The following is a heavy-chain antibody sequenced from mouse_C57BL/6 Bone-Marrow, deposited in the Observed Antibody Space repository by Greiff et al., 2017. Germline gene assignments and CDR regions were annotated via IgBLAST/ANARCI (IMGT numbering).Heavy chain of an antibody. CDR3: ARPYYSNYWYFDV. D-gene: IGHD2-5*01. Sequence: QVQLQQSGAELVKPGASVKMSCKASGYTFTSYWITWVKQRPGQGLEWIGDIYPGSGSTNYNEKFKSKATLTVDTSSSTAYMQISSLTSEDSAVYYCARPYYSNYWYFDVWGTGTTVTGSS. J-gene: IGHJ1*03. CDR2: IYPGSGST. CDR1: GYTFTSYW. V-gene: IGHV1-55*01.